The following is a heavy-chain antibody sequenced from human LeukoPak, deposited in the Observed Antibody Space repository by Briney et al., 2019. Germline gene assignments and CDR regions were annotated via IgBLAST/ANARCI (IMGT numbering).Heavy chain of an antibody. CDR2: IYTSGST. V-gene: IGHV4-59*10. D-gene: IGHD6-19*01. CDR3: ARGGWYVGGYYYYYYMDV. Sequence: SETLSLTCAVYGGSFSGYYWSWIRQPAGKGLEWIGRIYTSGSTNYNPSLKSRVTISVDTSKNQFSLKLSSVTAADTAVYYCARGGWYVGGYYYYYYMDVWGKGTTVTISS. CDR1: GGSFSGYY. J-gene: IGHJ6*03.